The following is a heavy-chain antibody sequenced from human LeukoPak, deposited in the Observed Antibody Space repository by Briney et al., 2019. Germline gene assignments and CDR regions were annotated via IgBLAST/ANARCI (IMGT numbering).Heavy chain of an antibody. Sequence: ASVKVFCKASGGTFSSYAISWVRQAPGQGLEWMGRIIPILGIANYAQKFQGRVTITADTSTSTAYMELSSLRSEDTAVYYCARDRSIAVAGPIDYWGQGTLVTVSS. J-gene: IGHJ4*02. CDR1: GGTFSSYA. CDR3: ARDRSIAVAGPIDY. V-gene: IGHV1-69*04. CDR2: IIPILGIA. D-gene: IGHD6-19*01.